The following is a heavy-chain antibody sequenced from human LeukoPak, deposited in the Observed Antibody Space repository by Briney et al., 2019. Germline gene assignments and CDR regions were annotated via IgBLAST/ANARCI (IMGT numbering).Heavy chain of an antibody. Sequence: GGSLRLSCAASGFTFSSYGMHWVRQAPGKGLEWVAVISYDGSNKYYADSVKGRFTISRDNSKNTLYLQMNSLRAEDTAVYYCAKDLNLIAVAGQYDYWGQGTLVTVSS. J-gene: IGHJ4*02. CDR3: AKDLNLIAVAGQYDY. CDR1: GFTFSSYG. V-gene: IGHV3-30*18. CDR2: ISYDGSNK. D-gene: IGHD6-19*01.